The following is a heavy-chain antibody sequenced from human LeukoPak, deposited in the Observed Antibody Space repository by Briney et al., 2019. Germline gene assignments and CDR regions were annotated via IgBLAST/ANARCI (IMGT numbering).Heavy chain of an antibody. V-gene: IGHV4-39*01. Sequence: SQTLSLTWTVAGGSISSSAHYSGWIRQPPGKGLEWIGSMFYSGSTNYNPSLKSRVTIAVDTSKTQFFLRLSSMTAADTAVYYCTRQWSNFWSDNWGQGTLVTVSS. CDR2: MFYSGST. CDR3: TRQWSNFWSDN. J-gene: IGHJ4*02. D-gene: IGHD3-3*01. CDR1: GGSISSSAHY.